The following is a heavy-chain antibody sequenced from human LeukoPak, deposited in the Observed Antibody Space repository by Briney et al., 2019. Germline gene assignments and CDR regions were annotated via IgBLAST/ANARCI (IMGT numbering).Heavy chain of an antibody. V-gene: IGHV3-48*03. CDR1: GFTFSSYE. Sequence: GGSLRLSCAASGFTFSSYEMNWVRQAPGKGLEWASYISSSGSTIYYADSVKSRFTISRDNAKNSLYLQMNSLRAEDTAVYYCASQGRDGYNSVAYYYYYMDVWGKGTTVTVSS. D-gene: IGHD5-24*01. CDR2: ISSSGSTI. J-gene: IGHJ6*03. CDR3: ASQGRDGYNSVAYYYYYMDV.